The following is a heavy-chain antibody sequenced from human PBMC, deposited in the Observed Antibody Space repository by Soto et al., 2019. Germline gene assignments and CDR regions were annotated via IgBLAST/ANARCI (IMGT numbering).Heavy chain of an antibody. CDR1: GFTFSDYD. Sequence: PGGSLRLSCAASGFTFSDYDMSWIRQAPGKGLEWVSYISSSGSTIYYADSVKGRFTISRDNAKNSVYLQMNSLRAEDTAVYYCAREIVVARGASYFDYWGPGTLVTVSS. CDR2: ISSSGSTI. CDR3: AREIVVARGASYFDY. J-gene: IGHJ4*02. D-gene: IGHD2-2*01. V-gene: IGHV3-11*04.